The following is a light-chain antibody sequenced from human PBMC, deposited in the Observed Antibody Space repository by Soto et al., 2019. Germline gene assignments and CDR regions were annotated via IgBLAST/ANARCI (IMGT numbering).Light chain of an antibody. CDR3: QQYNNWPPLT. Sequence: EVVMTQSPATLSVSPGERATLSCRASQSVSSKLAWYQQKPGQAPRLLIFDAFTRATGIPPRFSGSGSGTEVILFIISLQSEDFVVYYCQQYNNWPPLTFGGGTKVEI. CDR2: DAF. CDR1: QSVSSK. V-gene: IGKV3-15*01. J-gene: IGKJ4*01.